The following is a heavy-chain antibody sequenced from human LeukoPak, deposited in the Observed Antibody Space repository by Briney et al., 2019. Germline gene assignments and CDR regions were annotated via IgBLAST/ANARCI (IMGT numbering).Heavy chain of an antibody. CDR3: ARDGGVAPHNWFDP. V-gene: IGHV4-59*12. J-gene: IGHJ5*02. Sequence: SETLSLTCTVSGGSISSYYWSWIRQPPGKGLEWIGYIYYSGSTNYNPSLKSRVTISVDTSKNQFSLKLSSVTAADTAVYYCARDGGVAPHNWFDPWGQGTLVTVSS. D-gene: IGHD2-8*02. CDR1: GGSISSYY. CDR2: IYYSGST.